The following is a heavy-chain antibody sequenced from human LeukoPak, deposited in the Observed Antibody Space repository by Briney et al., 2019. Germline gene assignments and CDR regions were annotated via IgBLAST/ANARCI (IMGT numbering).Heavy chain of an antibody. CDR3: ARHAISGWYDPRFAY. V-gene: IGHV4-59*08. CDR1: GGSIGNYY. J-gene: IGHJ4*02. D-gene: IGHD6-19*01. Sequence: SETLSLTCTVSGGSIGNYYWSWIRQPQGKGLEWIGQIYYTGSTRYNASLKSRVTISVDTSKNQFSLKMNSVTAADTAVYYCARHAISGWYDPRFAYWGQGTLVTVSS. CDR2: IYYTGST.